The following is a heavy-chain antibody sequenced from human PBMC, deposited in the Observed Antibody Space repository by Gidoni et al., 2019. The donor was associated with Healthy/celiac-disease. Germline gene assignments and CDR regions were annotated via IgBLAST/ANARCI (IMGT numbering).Heavy chain of an antibody. D-gene: IGHD3-10*01. V-gene: IGHV1-3*01. CDR1: GYTFTSYA. J-gene: IGHJ4*02. Sequence: QVQLVQSGAEVKKPGASVKVSCKASGYTFTSYAMHWVRQAPGQRLEWMGWINAGNGNTKYSQKFQGRVTITRDTYASTAYMELSSLRSEETAVYYCASGWGKYYYEYWGQGTLVTVSS. CDR3: ASGWGKYYYEY. CDR2: INAGNGNT.